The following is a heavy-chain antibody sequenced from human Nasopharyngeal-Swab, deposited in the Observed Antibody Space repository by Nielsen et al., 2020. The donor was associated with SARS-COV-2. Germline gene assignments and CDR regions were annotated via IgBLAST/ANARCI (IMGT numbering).Heavy chain of an antibody. CDR2: ISWNSGSI. V-gene: IGHV3-9*01. J-gene: IGHJ4*02. CDR1: GFTFDDYA. CDR3: ARGAGRWQWLVGGLDY. D-gene: IGHD6-19*01. Sequence: SLKISCAASGFTFDDYAMHWVRQAPGKGLEWVSGISWNSGSIGYADSVKGRFTISRDNAKNSLYLQMNSLRAEDTAVYYCARGAGRWQWLVGGLDYWGQGTLVTVSS.